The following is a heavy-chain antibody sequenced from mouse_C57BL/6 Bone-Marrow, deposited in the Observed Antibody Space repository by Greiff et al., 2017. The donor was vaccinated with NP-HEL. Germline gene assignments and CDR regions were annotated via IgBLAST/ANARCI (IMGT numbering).Heavy chain of an antibody. CDR3: ARSPTETYYDYDGAMDY. CDR1: GYTFTSYW. J-gene: IGHJ4*01. D-gene: IGHD2-4*01. V-gene: IGHV1-50*01. CDR2: IDPSDSYT. Sequence: QVQLQQPGAELVKPGASVKLSCKASGYTFTSYWMQWVKQRPGQGLEWIGEIDPSDSYTNYNQKFKGKATLTVDTSSSTAYMQLSSLTAEEYAVYDCARSPTETYYDYDGAMDYWGQGTSVTVSS.